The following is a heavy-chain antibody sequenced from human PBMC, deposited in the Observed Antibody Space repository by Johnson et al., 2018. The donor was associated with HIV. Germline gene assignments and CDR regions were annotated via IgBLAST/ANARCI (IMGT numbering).Heavy chain of an antibody. D-gene: IGHD2-8*01. V-gene: IGHV3-66*01. CDR3: ARDNIVLMVGGAFDI. CDR2: IYSDGST. CDR1: GFTVSSNY. Sequence: VQLVESGGGLVQPGGSLRLSCAASGFTVSSNYMSWVRQAPGKGLEWVSLIYSDGSTYYADSVKGRFTISRDNSKNTLYLQMNSLRAEDTAVYYCARDNIVLMVGGAFDIWGQGTMVTVSS. J-gene: IGHJ3*02.